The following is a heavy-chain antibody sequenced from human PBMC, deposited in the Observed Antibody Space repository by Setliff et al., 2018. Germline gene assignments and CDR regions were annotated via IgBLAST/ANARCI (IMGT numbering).Heavy chain of an antibody. CDR1: GGSFSNYA. Sequence: SVKVSCKASGGSFSNYAIIWVRQAPGQGPEWMGGIIPIYGSTNNAEKFQGRVTFSADESMSTVYMELSSLTSADTALYYCARRVSYDSSGYPLGYWGQGTLVTVSS. CDR2: IIPIYGST. J-gene: IGHJ4*02. V-gene: IGHV1-69*13. D-gene: IGHD3-22*01. CDR3: ARRVSYDSSGYPLGY.